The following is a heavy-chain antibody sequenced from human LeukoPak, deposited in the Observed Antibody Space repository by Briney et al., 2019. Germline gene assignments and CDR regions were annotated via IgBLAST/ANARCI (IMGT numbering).Heavy chain of an antibody. CDR2: ISAYNGNT. D-gene: IGHD1-14*01. J-gene: IGHJ5*02. CDR1: GYTFTSYG. V-gene: IGHV1-18*01. CDR3: ARDINRSRARWENLGFDP. Sequence: VASVTVSCTASGYTFTSYGISWVRQAPGQGLEWMGWISAYNGNTNYAQKFQGRVTMTTDTSTSTAYMELRSLRSDDTAVYYCARDINRSRARWENLGFDPWGQGTLVTVSS.